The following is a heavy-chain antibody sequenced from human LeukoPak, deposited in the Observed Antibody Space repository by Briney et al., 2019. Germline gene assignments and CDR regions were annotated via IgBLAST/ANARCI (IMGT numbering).Heavy chain of an antibody. J-gene: IGHJ4*02. D-gene: IGHD2-2*01. CDR2: IIPIFGTA. CDR1: GGTFSSYA. CDR3: ARDEYCSSTSCYVG. Sequence: SVKVSCKASGGTFSSYAISWVRQAPGQGLEWMGGIIPIFGTANYAEKFQGRVTITADESTSTAYMELSSLRSEDTAVYYCARDEYCSSTSCYVGWGQGTLVTVSS. V-gene: IGHV1-69*01.